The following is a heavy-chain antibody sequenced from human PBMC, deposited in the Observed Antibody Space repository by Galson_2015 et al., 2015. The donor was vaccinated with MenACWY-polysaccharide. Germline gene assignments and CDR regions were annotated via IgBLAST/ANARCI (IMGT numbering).Heavy chain of an antibody. CDR3: ARYASGHYLSTAFDI. CDR2: VNPNSGGT. J-gene: IGHJ3*02. CDR1: GYTFTGYY. D-gene: IGHD3-22*01. Sequence: SVKVSCKASGYTFTGYYMHWVRQAPGQGLEWMGWVNPNSGGTNYAQKFQGRVTMTRDTSISTDYMELSRLRSDDAAVYYCARYASGHYLSTAFDISGHGTLVTASS. V-gene: IGHV1-2*02.